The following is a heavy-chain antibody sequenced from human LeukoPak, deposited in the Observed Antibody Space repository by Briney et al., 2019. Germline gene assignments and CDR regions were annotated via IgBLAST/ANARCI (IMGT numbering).Heavy chain of an antibody. Sequence: PSETLSLTCTVSGGSISSYYWSWIRQPAGKGLEWIGRIYTSGSTNYNPSLKSRVTMSVDTSKNQFSLKLTSVTAADTAVYYCARGPYKYDGSGAFDIWGQGTMVTVSS. CDR1: GGSISSYY. J-gene: IGHJ3*02. CDR3: ARGPYKYDGSGAFDI. CDR2: IYTSGST. D-gene: IGHD3-22*01. V-gene: IGHV4-4*07.